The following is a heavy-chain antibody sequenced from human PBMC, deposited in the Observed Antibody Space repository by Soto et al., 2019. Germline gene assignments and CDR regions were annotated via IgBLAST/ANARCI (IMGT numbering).Heavy chain of an antibody. Sequence: QVQLQQWGAGLLKPSETLSLTCAVYSGSFNTYYWSWVRQPPGKGLEWIAEINHFGRTNYNTSLKSRLTISVDTSKNQLSLSLSSVTAADTAVYYCARVSRGTGTSWGAFYYMDVWGTGTPVTVSS. CDR3: ARVSRGTGTSWGAFYYMDV. J-gene: IGHJ6*03. CDR1: SGSFNTYY. V-gene: IGHV4-34*02. CDR2: INHFGRT. D-gene: IGHD1-26*01.